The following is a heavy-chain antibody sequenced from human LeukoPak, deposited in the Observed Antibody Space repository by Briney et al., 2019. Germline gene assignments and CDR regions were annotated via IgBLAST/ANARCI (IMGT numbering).Heavy chain of an antibody. V-gene: IGHV1-18*01. CDR2: ISAYNGNT. CDR1: GYTFTSYG. D-gene: IGHD2-2*03. J-gene: IGHJ3*02. Sequence: ASVKVSCKASGYTFTSYGISWVRQAPGQGLEWMGWISAYNGNTNYAQKLQGRVTMTTDTSTSTAYMELSSLRSEDTAVYYCARALDIGGFRAFGIWGQGTMVTASS. CDR3: ARALDIGGFRAFGI.